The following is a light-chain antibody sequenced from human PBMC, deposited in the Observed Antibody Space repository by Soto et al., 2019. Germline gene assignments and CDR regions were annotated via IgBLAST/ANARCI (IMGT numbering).Light chain of an antibody. CDR2: GTS. CDR1: QSISSN. V-gene: IGKV3-15*01. CDR3: QQYNIWRSIT. Sequence: EIVMTQSPATLSVSPGERATLSCRSSQSISSNLAWYQQKPGQAPRLLIYGTSIRAAGIPARFSGSGYGTYFTLTISSLQSEDFAVYYCQQYNIWRSITFGQGTRLEIK. J-gene: IGKJ5*01.